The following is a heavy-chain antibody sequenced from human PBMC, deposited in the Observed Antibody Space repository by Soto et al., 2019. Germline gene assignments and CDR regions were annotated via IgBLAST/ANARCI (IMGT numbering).Heavy chain of an antibody. CDR3: ARWSIAAHGRPAGYFDY. Sequence: QVQLVQSGAEVKKPGSSVKVSCKASGGTFSSYAISWVRQAPGQGLEWMGGIIPIFGTANYAQKFQGGVTITADESTSTAYMELSSLRSEDTAVYYCARWSIAAHGRPAGYFDYWGQGTLVTVSS. CDR1: GGTFSSYA. D-gene: IGHD6-6*01. J-gene: IGHJ4*02. CDR2: IIPIFGTA. V-gene: IGHV1-69*01.